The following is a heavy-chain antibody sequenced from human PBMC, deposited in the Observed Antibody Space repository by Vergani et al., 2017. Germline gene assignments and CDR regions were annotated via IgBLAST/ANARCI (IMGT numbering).Heavy chain of an antibody. CDR2: IYHSGST. J-gene: IGHJ3*02. V-gene: IGHV4-30-2*01. CDR3: ARGGGIVVAEDRYDAFDI. Sequence: QLQLQESGSGLVKPSQTLSLTCAVSGGSISSGGYSWSWIRQPPGKGLEWIGYIYHSGSTYYNPSLKSRVTISVDRSKNQFSLKLSSVTAADTAGYYCARGGGIVVAEDRYDAFDIWGQGTMVTVSS. CDR1: GGSISSGGYS. D-gene: IGHD2-15*01.